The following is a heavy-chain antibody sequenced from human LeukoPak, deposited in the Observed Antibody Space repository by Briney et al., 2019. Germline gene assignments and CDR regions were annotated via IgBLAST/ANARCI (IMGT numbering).Heavy chain of an antibody. CDR2: IYHSGST. CDR3: ARGYSGSFLSPYNWFDP. D-gene: IGHD1-26*01. V-gene: IGHV4-4*02. CDR1: GGSISSSNW. Sequence: SETLSPTCAVSGGSISSSNWWSWVRQPPGKGLEWIGEIYHSGSTNYNPSLKSRVTISVDRSKNQFSLKLSSVTAADTAVYYCARGYSGSFLSPYNWFDPWGQGTLVTVSS. J-gene: IGHJ5*02.